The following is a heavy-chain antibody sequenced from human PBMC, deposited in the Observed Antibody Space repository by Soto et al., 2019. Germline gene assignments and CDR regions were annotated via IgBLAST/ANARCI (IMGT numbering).Heavy chain of an antibody. J-gene: IGHJ4*02. CDR2: IYYSGRS. CDR3: ARARFAFFDF. CDR1: GGSFSNDDYY. D-gene: IGHD3-10*01. V-gene: IGHV4-30-4*01. Sequence: PSETLSLTCTASGGSFSNDDYYWSWIRQPPGKGLEWIGYIYYSGRSNYNPSLKNRVAFSTDTSQKQFSLRLNSVTAADTAVYFCARARFAFFDFWGQGILVTVSS.